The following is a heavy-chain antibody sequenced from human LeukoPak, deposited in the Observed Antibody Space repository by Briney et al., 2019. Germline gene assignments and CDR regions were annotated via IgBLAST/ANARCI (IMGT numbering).Heavy chain of an antibody. V-gene: IGHV3-30-3*01. CDR1: GFTFSSYA. D-gene: IGHD2-15*01. CDR3: ASHHKGSDY. J-gene: IGHJ4*02. Sequence: GGSLRLSCAASGFTFSSYAMHWVRQAPGKGLEWVAVISYDGSNKYYADSVKGRFTISRDNSKNTLYLQMNSLRAEDTAVYYCASHHKGSDYWGQGTLVTVSS. CDR2: ISYDGSNK.